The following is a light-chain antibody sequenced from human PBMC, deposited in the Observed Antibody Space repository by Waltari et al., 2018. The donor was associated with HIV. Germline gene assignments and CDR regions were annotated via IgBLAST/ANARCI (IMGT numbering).Light chain of an antibody. CDR2: GAS. CDR3: QQYATSQSIT. Sequence: IVLTQSPGTLSLSPGERAALSCRASQTVTGDFLAWYQQRPGQAPGVLIFGASSRATGIPDRFTGSGSGTDFTLTISRLEPEDSAVYYCQQYATSQSITFGQGTRLEI. CDR1: QTVTGDF. J-gene: IGKJ5*01. V-gene: IGKV3-20*01.